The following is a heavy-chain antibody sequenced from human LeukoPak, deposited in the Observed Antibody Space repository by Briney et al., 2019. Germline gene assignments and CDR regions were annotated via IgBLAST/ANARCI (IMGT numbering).Heavy chain of an antibody. J-gene: IGHJ4*02. CDR1: GFTFSSYA. CDR3: GKRRGGDYFDY. CDR2: ISYDGSNK. V-gene: IGHV3-30-3*01. D-gene: IGHD3-16*01. Sequence: PGGSLRLSCAASGFTFSSYAMHWVRQAPGKGLEWVAVISYDGSNKYYADSVKGRFTISRDNSKNTLYLQMNSLRAEDTAVYYWGKRRGGDYFDYWGQGTLVTVSS.